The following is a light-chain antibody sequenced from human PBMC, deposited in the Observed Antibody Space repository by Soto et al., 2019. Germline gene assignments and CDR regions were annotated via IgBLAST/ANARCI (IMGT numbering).Light chain of an antibody. J-gene: IGKJ1*01. Sequence: IQMTQSPSTLSASVGDRVTINRRASQTISSWLAWYQQKPGKAPKLLIYKASTLKSGVPSRFSGSGSETEFTLTISSLQPDDFATYYCQHYNSYSEAFGQGTKVDIK. CDR3: QHYNSYSEA. CDR1: QTISSW. CDR2: KAS. V-gene: IGKV1-5*03.